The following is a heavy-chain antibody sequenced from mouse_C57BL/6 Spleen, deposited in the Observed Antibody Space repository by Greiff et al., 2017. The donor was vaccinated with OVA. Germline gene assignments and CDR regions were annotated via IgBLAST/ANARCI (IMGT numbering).Heavy chain of an antibody. CDR1: GYSFTGYY. CDR3: ANGNLAWFAY. J-gene: IGHJ3*01. D-gene: IGHD2-1*01. V-gene: IGHV1-42*01. Sequence: VQLKQSGPELVKPGASVKISCKASGYSFTGYYMNWVKQSPEKSLEWIGEINPSTGGTTYNQKFKAKATLTVDKSSSTAYMQLKSLTSEDSAVYYCANGNLAWFAYWGQGTLVTVSA. CDR2: INPSTGGT.